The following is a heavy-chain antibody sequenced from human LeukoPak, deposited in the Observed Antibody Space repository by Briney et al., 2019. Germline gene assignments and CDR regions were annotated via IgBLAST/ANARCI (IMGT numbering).Heavy chain of an antibody. CDR2: IYYSGST. CDR1: GGSISSSSYY. J-gene: IGHJ6*02. Sequence: SETLSLTCTVSGGSISSSSYYWGWIRQPPGKGLEWIGSIYYSGSTYYNPSLKSRVTISVDTSKNQFSLKLSSVTAADTAVYYCARGRGHDILTGYYTYYYYYGMDVWGQGTTVTVSS. D-gene: IGHD3-9*01. V-gene: IGHV4-39*07. CDR3: ARGRGHDILTGYYTYYYYYGMDV.